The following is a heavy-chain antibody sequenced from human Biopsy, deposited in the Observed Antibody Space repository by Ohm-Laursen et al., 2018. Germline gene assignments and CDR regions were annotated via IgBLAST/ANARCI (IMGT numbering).Heavy chain of an antibody. J-gene: IGHJ4*02. CDR2: ISPYNDKT. CDR3: ARVFCTSTTCYGLLDN. D-gene: IGHD2/OR15-2a*01. Sequence: ASVKVSCKPSGYTFTSYDISWVRQAPGQGLEWMGWISPYNDKTSYPPKLQDRVTMTADTSTNTAHMELRSLRSDDTAVYYCARVFCTSTTCYGLLDNWGQGTVVTVSS. V-gene: IGHV1-18*01. CDR1: GYTFTSYD.